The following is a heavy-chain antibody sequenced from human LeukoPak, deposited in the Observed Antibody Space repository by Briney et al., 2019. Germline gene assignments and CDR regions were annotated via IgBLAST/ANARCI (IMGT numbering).Heavy chain of an antibody. Sequence: SVTVSCMASGGTFSSYASSWLRQAPGQGLEWMGGIIPILDIANYAQKFQGRVTITADKSTSTAYMELSSLRSEDTAVYYCASCYYYDSSGYYYGIDYWGQGTLVTVSS. CDR3: ASCYYYDSSGYYYGIDY. J-gene: IGHJ4*02. CDR1: GGTFSSYA. D-gene: IGHD3-22*01. V-gene: IGHV1-69*04. CDR2: IIPILDIA.